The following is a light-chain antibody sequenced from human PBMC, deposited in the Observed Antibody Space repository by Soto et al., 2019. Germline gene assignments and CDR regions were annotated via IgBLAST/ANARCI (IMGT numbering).Light chain of an antibody. CDR2: GAS. J-gene: IGKJ3*01. Sequence: IVLTQSPGTLSLSPGERATLSCRASQSVSSSYLAWYQQKPGQAPRLLIYGASSRATGIPDMFSGSGSGTDFTLTISRLEPEDFAVYYCQQYGSSPPFTFGPGTKVDIK. CDR3: QQYGSSPPFT. V-gene: IGKV3-20*01. CDR1: QSVSSSY.